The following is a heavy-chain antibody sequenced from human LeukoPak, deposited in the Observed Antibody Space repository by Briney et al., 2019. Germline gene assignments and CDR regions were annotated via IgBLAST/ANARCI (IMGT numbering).Heavy chain of an antibody. CDR1: GGSISSYH. CDR3: ARDGNYYDSSGYYPT. Sequence: SETLSLTCTVSGGSISSYHWSWIRQPPGKGLEWIGYIYYSGSTNYNPSLKSRVTISVDTSKNQFSLKLSSVTAADTAVYYCARDGNYYDSSGYYPTWGQGTLVTVSS. J-gene: IGHJ5*02. D-gene: IGHD3-22*01. V-gene: IGHV4-59*01. CDR2: IYYSGST.